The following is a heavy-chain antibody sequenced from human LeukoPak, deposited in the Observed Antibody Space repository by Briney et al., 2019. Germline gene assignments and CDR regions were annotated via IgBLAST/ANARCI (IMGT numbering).Heavy chain of an antibody. D-gene: IGHD3-22*01. CDR3: ARRGYYYDRSGYYYFDY. J-gene: IGHJ4*02. V-gene: IGHV4-59*08. CDR2: IHHSGTT. CDR1: GGSISSYY. Sequence: PSETLSLTCTVSGGSISSYYWSWIRQPPGKGLEWIGCIHHSGTTDYNPSLKSRATTSVDTSKNQFSLKLRSVTAADTAVYYCARRGYYYDRSGYYYFDYWGQGILVTVSS.